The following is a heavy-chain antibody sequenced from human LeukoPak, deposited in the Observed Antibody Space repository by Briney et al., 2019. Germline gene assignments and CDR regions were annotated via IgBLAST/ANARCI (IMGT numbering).Heavy chain of an antibody. V-gene: IGHV1-69*13. Sequence: SVKVSCKASGGTFSSYAISWVRQAPGQGLEWMGGIIPIFGTANYAQKFQGRVTITADESTSTAYMELSGLRSEDTAVYYCARVGGRWLQLAYFDYWGQGTLVTVSS. D-gene: IGHD5-24*01. CDR3: ARVGGRWLQLAYFDY. CDR2: IIPIFGTA. CDR1: GGTFSSYA. J-gene: IGHJ4*02.